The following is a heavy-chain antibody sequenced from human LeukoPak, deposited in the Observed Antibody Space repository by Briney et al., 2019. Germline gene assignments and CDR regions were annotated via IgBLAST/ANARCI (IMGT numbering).Heavy chain of an antibody. J-gene: IGHJ4*01. CDR1: GFTFSNYA. CDR3: AKLPYGSVDY. CDR2: ISTSGSNT. D-gene: IGHD3-10*01. Sequence: AGGTLRLSCAASGFTFSNYAMSWVRQAPGKGLEWVSTISTSGSNTYYADSVKGRFTISRDNSKSTLYLQMNSLRADDTAVYYCAKLPYGSVDYWGQGTLVTVSS. V-gene: IGHV3-23*01.